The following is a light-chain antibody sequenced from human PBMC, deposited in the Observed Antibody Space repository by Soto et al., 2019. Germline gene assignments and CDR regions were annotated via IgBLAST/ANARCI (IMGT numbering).Light chain of an antibody. CDR1: QSVDSSN. CDR2: GAS. CDR3: QQYGSSPRT. V-gene: IGKV3-20*01. J-gene: IGKJ1*01. Sequence: EIVLTQSPGTLSLSPGDRATLSCRASQSVDSSNLAWYQQRPGQAPRLLIHGASSRAPDIPDRFRGSGSGNDFTLTISGLEVDDFAVYYCQQYGSSPRTFGQGTKVESK.